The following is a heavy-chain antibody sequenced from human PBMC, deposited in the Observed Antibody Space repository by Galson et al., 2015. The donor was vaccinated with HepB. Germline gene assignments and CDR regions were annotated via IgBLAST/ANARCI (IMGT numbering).Heavy chain of an antibody. CDR1: GGTFSTYA. D-gene: IGHD6-13*01. V-gene: IGHV1-69*13. Sequence: SVKVSCKASGGTFSTYAISWVRQAPGQGLEWMGGIIPRFDTPNLAQKFQGRVTITADEFTGTAYMELSSLRSEDTAVYFCAGVPGVGSNRLYHYYYYYMDVWGNGTTVTVSS. J-gene: IGHJ6*03. CDR2: IIPRFDTP. CDR3: AGVPGVGSNRLYHYYYYYMDV.